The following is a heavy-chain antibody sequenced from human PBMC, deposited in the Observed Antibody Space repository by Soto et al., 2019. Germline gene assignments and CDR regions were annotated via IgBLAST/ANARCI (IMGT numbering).Heavy chain of an antibody. J-gene: IGHJ5*02. CDR1: GGSISGYD. Sequence: SETMCLTCTVAGGSISGYDWSWIRQPPGKGLEWIGYIYYSGSTNYNPSLKSRVTISVDTSKNQFSLKLSSVTAADTAVYYCARGPPTYGDYVLNWFDPWGQGTLVTVSS. CDR3: ARGPPTYGDYVLNWFDP. CDR2: IYYSGST. D-gene: IGHD4-17*01. V-gene: IGHV4-59*01.